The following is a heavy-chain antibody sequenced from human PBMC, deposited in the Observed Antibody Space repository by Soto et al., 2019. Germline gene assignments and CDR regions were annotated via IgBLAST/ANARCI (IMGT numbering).Heavy chain of an antibody. V-gene: IGHV4-31*03. CDR3: ARRKQQLALFDY. D-gene: IGHD6-13*01. CDR2: IYYSGST. Sequence: PSETLSLTCTVSGGSISSGGYYWSWIRQHPGKGLEWIGYIYYSGSTYYNPSLKSRVTISVDTSKNQFSLKLSSVTAADTAVYYCARRKQQLALFDYWGQGTLVTVSS. J-gene: IGHJ4*02. CDR1: GGSISSGGYY.